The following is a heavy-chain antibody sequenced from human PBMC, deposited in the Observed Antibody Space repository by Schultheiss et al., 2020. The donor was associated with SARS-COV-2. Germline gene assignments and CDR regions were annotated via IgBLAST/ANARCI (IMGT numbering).Heavy chain of an antibody. CDR2: IWYDGSNK. CDR3: ASEGHYYYYYMDV. J-gene: IGHJ6*03. Sequence: GGSLRLSCAASGFTFSSYGMHWVRQAPGKGLEWVAVIWYDGSNKYYADSVKGRFTISRDNSKNTLYLQMNSLRAEDTAVYYCASEGHYYYYYMDVWGKGTTVTVSS. CDR1: GFTFSSYG. V-gene: IGHV3-33*01.